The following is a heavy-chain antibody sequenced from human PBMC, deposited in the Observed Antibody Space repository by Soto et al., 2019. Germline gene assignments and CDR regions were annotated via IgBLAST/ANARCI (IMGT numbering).Heavy chain of an antibody. D-gene: IGHD3-10*01. Sequence: EVQLVESGGGLAQPGGSLRLSCAASGFIFSSEWMDWVRQAPGKGLVWVSRINTDGSDTRYADSVKGRFTISRDNAKNTVYLQMNSLRAEDTGVYCFVRGRPGSEEYFVYGGQGNMVTVSS. CDR2: INTDGSDT. CDR1: GFIFSSEW. J-gene: IGHJ4*02. V-gene: IGHV3-74*01. CDR3: VRGRPGSEEYFVY.